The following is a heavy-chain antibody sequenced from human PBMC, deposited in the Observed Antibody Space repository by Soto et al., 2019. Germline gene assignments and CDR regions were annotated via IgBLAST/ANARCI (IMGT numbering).Heavy chain of an antibody. CDR2: ISHDGINK. V-gene: IGHV3-30*18. CDR1: GFTFTNYG. J-gene: IGHJ4*02. D-gene: IGHD5-12*01. CDR3: AKDRGYEILDS. Sequence: LGGSLRLSCAASGFTFTNYGLHWVRQAPGKGLEWVAVISHDGINKYYEDSVKGRFTISRDTSKNTLYLQMNSLRPEDTAVYFCAKDRGYEILDSWGQGTQVTVSS.